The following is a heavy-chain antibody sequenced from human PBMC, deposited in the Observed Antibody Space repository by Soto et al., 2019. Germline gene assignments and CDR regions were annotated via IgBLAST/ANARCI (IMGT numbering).Heavy chain of an antibody. V-gene: IGHV6-1*01. CDR2: TYYRSKWNN. CDR1: GDSVSNNRAS. J-gene: IGHJ6*03. D-gene: IGHD2-2*01. Sequence: SQTLSLTCAISGDSVSNNRASWNWIRQSPSRGLEWLGRTYYRSKWNNDYAVSVQSRITINPDTSKNQFSLQLISVTPEDTAVYYCARDYQWYMDVWGKGNTVTVSS. CDR3: ARDYQWYMDV.